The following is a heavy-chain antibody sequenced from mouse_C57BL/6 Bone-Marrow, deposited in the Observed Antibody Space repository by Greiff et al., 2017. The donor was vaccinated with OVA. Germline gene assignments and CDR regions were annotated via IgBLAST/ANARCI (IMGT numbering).Heavy chain of an antibody. D-gene: IGHD3-2*02. J-gene: IGHJ4*01. CDR1: GYTFTSYW. Sequence: VQLQQPGAELVRPGSSVKLSCKASGYTFTSYWMHWVKQRPIQGLEWIGNIDPSDSETHYNQKFKDKATLTVDKSSSTAYMQLSSLTSEDSAVYYCARSDSSGYLYYYAMDYWGQGTSVTVSS. CDR3: ARSDSSGYLYYYAMDY. V-gene: IGHV1-52*01. CDR2: IDPSDSET.